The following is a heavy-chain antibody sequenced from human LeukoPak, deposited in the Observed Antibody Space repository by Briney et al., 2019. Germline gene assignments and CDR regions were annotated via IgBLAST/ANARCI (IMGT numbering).Heavy chain of an antibody. D-gene: IGHD5-24*01. CDR2: FYPGDSDT. Sequence: GESLKISCKGSGYTFTSYWIGWVRQMPGKGLEWMGIFYPGDSDTRYSPSFQGQVTISADKSISTAYLQWSSLRASDTAMYYCARANRDGHNQNFDHWGQGTLVSVSS. J-gene: IGHJ4*02. CDR1: GYTFTSYW. CDR3: ARANRDGHNQNFDH. V-gene: IGHV5-51*01.